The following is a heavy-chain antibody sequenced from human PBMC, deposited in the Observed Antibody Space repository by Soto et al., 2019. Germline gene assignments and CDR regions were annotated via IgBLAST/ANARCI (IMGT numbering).Heavy chain of an antibody. Sequence: PGGSLRLSCAASGFTFSSYAMHWVRQAPGKGLEYVSAISSNGDSTYYANSVKGRFTISRDNSKNTLYLQMGSLRAEDMAVYYCARDPRGGGYFDYWGQGTLVTVSS. V-gene: IGHV3-64*01. CDR1: GFTFSSYA. D-gene: IGHD3-16*01. CDR3: ARDPRGGGYFDY. CDR2: ISSNGDST. J-gene: IGHJ4*02.